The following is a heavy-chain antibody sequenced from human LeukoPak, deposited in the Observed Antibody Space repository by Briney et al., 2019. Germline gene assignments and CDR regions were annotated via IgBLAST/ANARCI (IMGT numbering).Heavy chain of an antibody. Sequence: PGGSLRLSCAASGFTFSSYWMSWVRQAPGKGLEWVANIKQDGSEKCYVDSVKGRFTISRDNAKNSLYLQMNSLRAEDTAVYYCARDSSSGWYSNYYFDYWGQGTLVTVSS. CDR3: ARDSSSGWYSNYYFDY. V-gene: IGHV3-7*01. CDR2: IKQDGSEK. CDR1: GFTFSSYW. J-gene: IGHJ4*02. D-gene: IGHD6-19*01.